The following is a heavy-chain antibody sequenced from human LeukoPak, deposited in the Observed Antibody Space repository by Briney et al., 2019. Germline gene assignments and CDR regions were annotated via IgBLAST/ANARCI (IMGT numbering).Heavy chain of an antibody. V-gene: IGHV4-59*01. CDR2: IYYSGST. J-gene: IGHJ6*02. CDR1: GGSISSYY. CDR3: AREGISYYDILTGYHYGMDV. D-gene: IGHD3-9*01. Sequence: SETLSLTCTVSGGSISSYYWSWIRQPPGKGLEWIGYIYYSGSTNYNPSLKSRVTISVDTSKNQFSLKLSPVTAADTAVYYCAREGISYYDILTGYHYGMDVWGQGTTVTVSS.